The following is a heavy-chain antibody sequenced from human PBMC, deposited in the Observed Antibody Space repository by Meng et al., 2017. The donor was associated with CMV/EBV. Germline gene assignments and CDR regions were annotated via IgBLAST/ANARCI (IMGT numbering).Heavy chain of an antibody. CDR2: IRYDGSNK. V-gene: IGHV3-30*02. D-gene: IGHD4-17*01. Sequence: GESLKISCAASGFTFSSYGMHWVRQAPGKGLEWVASIRYDGSNKYYADSVKGRFTISRDNSKNTLYLQMNSLRAEDTAVYYCAKVYYGDYGLVDYWGQGTLVTVSS. J-gene: IGHJ4*02. CDR1: GFTFSSYG. CDR3: AKVYYGDYGLVDY.